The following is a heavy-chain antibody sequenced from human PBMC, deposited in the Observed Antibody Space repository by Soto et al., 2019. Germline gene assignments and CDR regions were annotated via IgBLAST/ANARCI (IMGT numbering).Heavy chain of an antibody. CDR1: GGSISSYY. Sequence: PSETLSLTCTVSGGSISSYYWSWIRQPPGKGLEWIGYIYYTGSTNYNPSLNSRVSMSVDTSKNQFSLELSSVTAADTALYYCARRYCSGGSCYSGFDCWGQGTLVTVSS. CDR3: ARRYCSGGSCYSGFDC. D-gene: IGHD2-15*01. V-gene: IGHV4-59*01. J-gene: IGHJ4*02. CDR2: IYYTGST.